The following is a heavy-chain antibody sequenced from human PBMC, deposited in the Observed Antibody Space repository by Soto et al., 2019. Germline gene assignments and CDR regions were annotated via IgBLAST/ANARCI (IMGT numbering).Heavy chain of an antibody. Sequence: GGSLRLSCAASGFTFRSFTLNWVRQAPGKGLEWVSTISSNSAYIYYTDALRGRFTISRDKAKNSLHLQMNSLRAEDTAVYYRGGDASRDSSARCWCGPWGRRSRGTIAS. V-gene: IGHV3-21*01. D-gene: IGHD6-13*01. CDR3: GGDASRDSSARCWCGP. J-gene: IGHJ5*02. CDR2: ISSNSAYI. CDR1: GFTFRSFT.